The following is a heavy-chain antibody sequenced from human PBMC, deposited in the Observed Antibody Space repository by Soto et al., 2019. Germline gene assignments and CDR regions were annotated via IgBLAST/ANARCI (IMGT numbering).Heavy chain of an antibody. CDR2: INHSGGT. Sequence: PSETLSLTCAVYGGSFSGYYWSWIRQPPGKGLEWIGEINHSGGTNYNPSLKGRFTISRDNSKNTLFLHMSNLRAEDTAMYYCTIVRVADSALDHWGQGTLVTVSS. D-gene: IGHD3-10*02. CDR1: GGSFSGYY. J-gene: IGHJ4*02. V-gene: IGHV4-34*01. CDR3: TIVRVADSALDH.